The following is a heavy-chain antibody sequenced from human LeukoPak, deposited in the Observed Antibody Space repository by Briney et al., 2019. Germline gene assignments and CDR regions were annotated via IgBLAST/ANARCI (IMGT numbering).Heavy chain of an antibody. V-gene: IGHV4-34*01. J-gene: IGHJ3*02. CDR1: GGSFDDYY. Sequence: SETLPLTCAVYGGSFDDYYWSWIRQPPGKGLEWIGEINHSGSTKYNPSLKSRVTISVDTSRNQFSLNLSSVTAADTAVYYCARPGTDYYDSSGYFGSDAFDIWGQGTMVTVSS. CDR3: ARPGTDYYDSSGYFGSDAFDI. D-gene: IGHD3-22*01. CDR2: INHSGST.